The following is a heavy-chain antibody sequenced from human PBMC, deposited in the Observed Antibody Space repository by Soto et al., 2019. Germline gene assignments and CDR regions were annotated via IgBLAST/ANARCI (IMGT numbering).Heavy chain of an antibody. Sequence: SETLSLTCTVSGGSISTYYWNWIRQPPGKGLESIWYIYYSGSANYSPSLKSRVTISVDTSMNEFSMKLSSVTAADTAIYSCARDDREHTKSPPPDRCGKLPLVT. CDR2: IYYSGSA. CDR3: ARDDREHTKSPPPDR. CDR1: GGSISTYY. D-gene: IGHD1-26*01. J-gene: IGHJ5*02. V-gene: IGHV4-59*01.